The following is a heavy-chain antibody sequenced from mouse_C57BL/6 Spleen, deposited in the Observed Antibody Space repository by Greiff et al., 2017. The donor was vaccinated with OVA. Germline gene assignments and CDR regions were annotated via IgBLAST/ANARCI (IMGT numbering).Heavy chain of an antibody. CDR3: AREGGNYPYYFDY. J-gene: IGHJ2*01. V-gene: IGHV5-17*01. D-gene: IGHD2-1*01. CDR2: ISSGSSTI. CDR1: GFTFSDYG. Sequence: EVNVVESGGGLVKPGGSLKLSCAASGFTFSDYGMHWVRQAPEKGLEWVAYISSGSSTIYYADTVKGRFTISRDNAKNTLFLQMTSLRSEDTAMYYCAREGGNYPYYFDYWGQGTTLTVSS.